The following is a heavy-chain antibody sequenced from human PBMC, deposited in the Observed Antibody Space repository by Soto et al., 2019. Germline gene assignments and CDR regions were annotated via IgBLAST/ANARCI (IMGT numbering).Heavy chain of an antibody. CDR3: ARALVSRGFAFDY. J-gene: IGHJ4*02. V-gene: IGHV1-69*01. D-gene: IGHD3-10*01. Sequence: QVQLVQSGAEVRKPGSSVKVSCKASGGTFSSYAVSWVRQAPGQGLEWMGGINPIFGTADYAQKFQGRVTVTAAESTTTAYMELSSLTSEDTAMYYCARALVSRGFAFDYWGQGTLVTVSS. CDR2: INPIFGTA. CDR1: GGTFSSYA.